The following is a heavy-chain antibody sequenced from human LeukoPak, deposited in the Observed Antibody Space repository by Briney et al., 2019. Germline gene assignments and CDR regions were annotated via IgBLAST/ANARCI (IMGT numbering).Heavy chain of an antibody. D-gene: IGHD6-6*01. CDR2: INHSGST. Sequence: PSETLSLTCAVYGGSFSGYYWSWIRQPPGKGLEWIGEINHSGSTNYSPSLKSRVTISVDTSKNQFSLKLSSVTAADTAVYYCAIYSSSDPLYYYYGMDVWGQGTTVTVSS. V-gene: IGHV4-34*01. CDR1: GGSFSGYY. CDR3: AIYSSSDPLYYYYGMDV. J-gene: IGHJ6*02.